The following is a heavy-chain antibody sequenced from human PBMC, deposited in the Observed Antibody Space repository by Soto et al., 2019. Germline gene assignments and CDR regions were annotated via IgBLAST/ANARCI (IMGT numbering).Heavy chain of an antibody. CDR2: SHYRGFT. CDR1: GDSISSGGYY. Sequence: ASETLSLTCTVSGDSISSGGYYWTWIRQLPGKGLEWIGYSHYRGFTSYNLSLKSRVTISVDTSKNHFSLNLSSVTAADTAVYYCARDPYYGMDVWGQGTTVTVSS. V-gene: IGHV4-31*03. CDR3: ARDPYYGMDV. J-gene: IGHJ6*02.